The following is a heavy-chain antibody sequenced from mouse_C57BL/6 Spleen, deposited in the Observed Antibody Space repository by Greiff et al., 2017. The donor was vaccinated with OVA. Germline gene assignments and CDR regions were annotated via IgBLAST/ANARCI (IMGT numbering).Heavy chain of an antibody. CDR3: AKNSYYGSSYFDY. CDR1: GFSLTSYG. Sequence: VKLMESGPGLVQPSQSLSITCTVSGFSLTSYGVHWVRQSPGKGLEWLGVIWRGGSTDYNAAFMSRLSITKDNSKSQVFFKMNSLQADDTAIYYCAKNSYYGSSYFDYWGQGTTLTVSS. V-gene: IGHV2-5*01. CDR2: IWRGGST. D-gene: IGHD1-1*01. J-gene: IGHJ2*01.